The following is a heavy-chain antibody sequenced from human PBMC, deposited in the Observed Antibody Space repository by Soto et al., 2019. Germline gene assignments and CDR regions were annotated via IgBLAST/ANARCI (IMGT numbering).Heavy chain of an antibody. J-gene: IGHJ4*02. D-gene: IGHD5-12*01. CDR3: AKEGDGYGLHY. CDR1: GFTFSSYG. V-gene: IGHV3-30*18. CDR2: ISYDGSNK. Sequence: QVQLVESGGGVVQPGRSLRLSCAASGFTFSSYGMHWVRKAPGKGLEWVAVISYDGSNKYYADSVKGRFTISRDNSKNTLYLQMNSLRAEDTAVYYCAKEGDGYGLHYWGQGTLVTVSS.